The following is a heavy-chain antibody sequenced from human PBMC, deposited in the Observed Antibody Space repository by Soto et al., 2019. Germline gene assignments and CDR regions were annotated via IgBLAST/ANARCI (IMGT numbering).Heavy chain of an antibody. D-gene: IGHD2-15*01. V-gene: IGHV4-39*01. Sequence: PSETLSLTCTVSGGSISSSSYYWGWIRQPPGKGLEWIGSIYYSGSTYYNPSLKSRVTISVDTSKNQFSLKLSSVTAADTAVYYCARVSVELLRICWFDPWGQGTLVTVSS. CDR1: GGSISSSSYY. J-gene: IGHJ5*02. CDR2: IYYSGST. CDR3: ARVSVELLRICWFDP.